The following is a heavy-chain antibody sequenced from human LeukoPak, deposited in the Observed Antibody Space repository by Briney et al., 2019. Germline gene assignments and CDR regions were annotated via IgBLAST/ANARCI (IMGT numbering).Heavy chain of an antibody. CDR1: GGTFSSYA. CDR2: IIPILGIA. D-gene: IGHD2-21*02. V-gene: IGHV1-69*10. Sequence: SVKVSCKASGGTFSSYAISWVRQAPGQGLEWMGGIIPILGIANYAQKFQGRVTITADKSTSTAYMELSSLRSEDTAVYYCARGTAIRASNAFDIWGQGTMVTVSS. J-gene: IGHJ3*02. CDR3: ARGTAIRASNAFDI.